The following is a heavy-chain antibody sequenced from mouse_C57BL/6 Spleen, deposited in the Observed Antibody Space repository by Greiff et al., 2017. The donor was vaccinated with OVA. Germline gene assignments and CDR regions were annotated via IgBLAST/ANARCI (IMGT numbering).Heavy chain of an antibody. CDR2: IDPSASET. D-gene: IGHD1-1*01. CDR1: GYTFTSYW. J-gene: IGHJ2*01. Sequence: QVQLQQPGAELVRPGSSVKLSCKASGYTFTSYWMLWVKQRPIQGLEWIGNIDPSASETHLNQKFKDKTTLTVDKSSSPAYMQLSSLTSEDSAVYYCARSDGSTRYYFDYWAQGTTLTISS. V-gene: IGHV1-52*01. CDR3: ARSDGSTRYYFDY.